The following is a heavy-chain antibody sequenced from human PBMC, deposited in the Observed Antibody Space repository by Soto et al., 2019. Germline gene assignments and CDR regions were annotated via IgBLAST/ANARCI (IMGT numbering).Heavy chain of an antibody. J-gene: IGHJ4*02. CDR1: GFSLSTSGVC. CDR3: AHRPSYCSGGSCYSGFDY. D-gene: IGHD2-15*01. V-gene: IGHV2-5*02. Sequence: TLVNPTQTLTLTCTFSGFSLSTSGVCVGWIRQPPGKALEWLALIYWDDDKRYSPSLKSRLTITKDTSKNQVVLTMTNMDPVDTATYYCAHRPSYCSGGSCYSGFDYWGQGTLVTVSS. CDR2: IYWDDDK.